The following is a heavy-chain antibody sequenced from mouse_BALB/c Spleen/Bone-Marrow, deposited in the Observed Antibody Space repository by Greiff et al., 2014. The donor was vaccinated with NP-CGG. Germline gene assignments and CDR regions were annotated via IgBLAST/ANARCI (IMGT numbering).Heavy chain of an antibody. V-gene: IGHV14-3*02. CDR2: IDPVNGNT. J-gene: IGHJ2*01. CDR1: GFNIKDTY. D-gene: IGHD1-1*01. CDR3: ARYSYGSRGYYFDY. Sequence: EVKLVESGAELVKPGASVKLSCTASGFNIKDTYMHWVKQRPEQGLEWIGRIDPVNGNTKYDPKFQGKATITADTSSNTPYLQLSSLTSEDTAVYYCARYSYGSRGYYFDYWGQGTTLTVSS.